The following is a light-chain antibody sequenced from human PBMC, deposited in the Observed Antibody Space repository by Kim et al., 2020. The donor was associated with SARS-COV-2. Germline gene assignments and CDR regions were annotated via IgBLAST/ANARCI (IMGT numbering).Light chain of an antibody. V-gene: IGKV1-39*01. Sequence: DIQMTQSPSSLSASVGDRVTITCRASQDISRYLNWYQQKPGKAPKLLIYTASSLQSGVPSRFTGSGSETDFTLTISSLQPEDFATYYCQQTYSASRTFRPVTQVDIK. CDR3: QQTYSASRT. CDR1: QDISRY. CDR2: TAS. J-gene: IGKJ1*01.